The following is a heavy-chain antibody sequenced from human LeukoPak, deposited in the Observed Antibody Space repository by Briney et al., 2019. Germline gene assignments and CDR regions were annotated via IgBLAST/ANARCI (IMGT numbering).Heavy chain of an antibody. CDR1: GGSISSYY. J-gene: IGHJ4*02. CDR3: ARLFGSYYYFDY. CDR2: IYYSGST. V-gene: IGHV4-59*08. D-gene: IGHD1-26*01. Sequence: SETLSLTCTVSGGSISSYYWSWIRQPPGKGLEWIGYIYYSGSTNYNPSLKSRVTISVDTSKNQFSLKLSSATAADTAVYYCARLFGSYYYFDYWGQGTLVTVSS.